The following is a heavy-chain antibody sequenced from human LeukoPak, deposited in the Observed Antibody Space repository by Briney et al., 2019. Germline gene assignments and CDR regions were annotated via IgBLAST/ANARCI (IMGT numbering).Heavy chain of an antibody. Sequence: GESLKISCKGSGYSFTSYWIGWVRQMPGKGLEWVGIIHLTDSYTIYSPSFQGQVTTSADKSISTAYLQWSSLKASDTAIYYCARTQVGTAGLFDYWGQGTLVTVSS. CDR3: ARTQVGTAGLFDY. CDR1: GYSFTSYW. D-gene: IGHD2-21*02. J-gene: IGHJ4*02. CDR2: IHLTDSYT. V-gene: IGHV5-51*01.